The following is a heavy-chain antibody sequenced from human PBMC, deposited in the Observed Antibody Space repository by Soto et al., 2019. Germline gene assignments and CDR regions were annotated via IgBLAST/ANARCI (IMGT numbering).Heavy chain of an antibody. CDR1: GGSFSGYY. Sequence: PSETLSLTCAVYGGSFSGYYWSWIRQPPGKGLEWIGEINYTGSTNYNPSLKSRVTISLDTSKNQFSLKLISVTSADTAIYYCARDRRLVHYYYHCMDVWGRGTTVTVSS. J-gene: IGHJ6*02. CDR3: ARDRRLVHYYYHCMDV. V-gene: IGHV4-34*01. CDR2: INYTGST.